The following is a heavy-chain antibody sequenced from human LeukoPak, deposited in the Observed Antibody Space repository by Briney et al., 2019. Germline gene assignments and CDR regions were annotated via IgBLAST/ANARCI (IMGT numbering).Heavy chain of an antibody. CDR3: ARHQGSSGYYPRPFDY. Sequence: SETLSLICTVSGDSISSGDYYWSWIRQPAGKGLEWIARISSSGSTNYNPSLKIRVTISVDTSKNQFSLKLSSVTAADTAVYYCARHQGSSGYYPRPFDYWGQGTLVTVSS. CDR2: ISSSGST. D-gene: IGHD3-22*01. J-gene: IGHJ4*02. V-gene: IGHV4-61*02. CDR1: GDSISSGDYY.